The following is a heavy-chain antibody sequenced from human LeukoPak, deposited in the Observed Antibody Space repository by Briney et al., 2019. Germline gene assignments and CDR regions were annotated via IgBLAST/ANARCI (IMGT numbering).Heavy chain of an antibody. D-gene: IGHD2-15*01. V-gene: IGHV4-59*01. J-gene: IGHJ6*02. CDR2: IYYSGST. Sequence: SETPSLTGSFSGGSIRSYYWSWIRQPPGKGLEWIGYIYYSGSTNYNPSLQSRVTISVDTSKNQFSLKLSSVTAADTAVYYCARAGYCRGGSCYSTLTYGMDVWGQGTTVTVSS. CDR3: ARAGYCRGGSCYSTLTYGMDV. CDR1: GGSIRSYY.